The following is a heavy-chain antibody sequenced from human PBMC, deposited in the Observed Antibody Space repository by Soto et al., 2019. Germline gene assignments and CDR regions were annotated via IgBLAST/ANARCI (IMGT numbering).Heavy chain of an antibody. V-gene: IGHV4-34*01. D-gene: IGHD1-20*01. Sequence: QVQLQQWGAGLLKPSETLSLTCAVYGGSFSGYYWSWIRQPPGKGLEWIGEINHSGSTNYNPSLKSRVTISVDTSKNQFSLKLSSVTAADTAVYYCARGPGGPNSNGNDGVYWGQGTLVTVSS. J-gene: IGHJ4*02. CDR2: INHSGST. CDR1: GGSFSGYY. CDR3: ARGPGGPNSNGNDGVY.